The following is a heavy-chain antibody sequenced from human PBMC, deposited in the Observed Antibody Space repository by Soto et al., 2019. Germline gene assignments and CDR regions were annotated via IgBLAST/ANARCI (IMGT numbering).Heavy chain of an antibody. CDR1: GFTFNNYA. J-gene: IGHJ6*01. V-gene: IGHV3-23*01. D-gene: IGHD4-4*01. Sequence: PGGSLRLSCAASGFTFNNYAMNWVRQAPGKGLEWVSAISGVDGYSSYTDSVKGRFTISRDDSDNTLYLQMNSLTVEDTAVYFCARDRSYSNYYYYYAMDVWGQGTTVTVSS. CDR2: ISGVDGYS. CDR3: ARDRSYSNYYYYYAMDV.